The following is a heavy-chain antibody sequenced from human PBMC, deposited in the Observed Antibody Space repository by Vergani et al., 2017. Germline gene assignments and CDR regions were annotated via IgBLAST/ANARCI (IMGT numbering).Heavy chain of an antibody. CDR3: ARGVSGNGFQGGLFDV. Sequence: QLQLQESGSGLVNPSQTLSLTCAVSGGSINSGGYPWTWIRQLLGRGLEGIGYLYQTGSTYYTPFLKSRVTISLDRATNHFSLSLGSVTAADTAVYYCARGVSGNGFQGGLFDVWGTGTTVIVSS. V-gene: IGHV4-30-2*01. D-gene: IGHD4-23*01. CDR2: LYQTGST. CDR1: GGSINSGGYP. J-gene: IGHJ6*04.